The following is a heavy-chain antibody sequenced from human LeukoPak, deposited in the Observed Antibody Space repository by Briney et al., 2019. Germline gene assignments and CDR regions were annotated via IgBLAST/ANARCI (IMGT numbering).Heavy chain of an antibody. D-gene: IGHD4-17*01. CDR1: GGSISGYY. Sequence: PSETLSLTCTVSGGSISGYYWSWIRQPPGKGLEWIGYIYHSGGTNYNPSLKGRVTISVDTSKNQFSLKLSSVTAADTAVYYCARRLARRGYGDYCDYWGQGTLVTVSS. V-gene: IGHV4-59*08. CDR2: IYHSGGT. J-gene: IGHJ4*02. CDR3: ARRLARRGYGDYCDY.